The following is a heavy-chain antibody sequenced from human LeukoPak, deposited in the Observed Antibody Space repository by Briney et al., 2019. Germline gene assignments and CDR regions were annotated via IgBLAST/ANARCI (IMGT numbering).Heavy chain of an antibody. CDR1: GVTFNDFA. CDR3: AKGHRMVRGVPFDS. CDR2: ISFDGSNK. Sequence: PGGSLRLSCAASGVTFNDFAMHWVRQAPGKGLEWVAVISFDGSNKYSADSVKGRFTVSRDNSKNTLYLQMNSLRAEDTAVYYCAKGHRMVRGVPFDSWGQGTLVTVSS. V-gene: IGHV3-30*18. J-gene: IGHJ4*02. D-gene: IGHD3-10*01.